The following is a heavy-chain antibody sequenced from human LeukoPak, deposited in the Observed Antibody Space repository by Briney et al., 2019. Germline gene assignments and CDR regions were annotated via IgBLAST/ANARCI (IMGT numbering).Heavy chain of an antibody. D-gene: IGHD2-15*01. J-gene: IGHJ6*04. Sequence: GGSLRLSCAASGFTFSSYAVHWVRQAPGKGLEWVAVISYDGSNKYYADSVKGRFTISRDNSKNTLYLQMNSLRAEDTAVYYCAKPVGYCSGGSCYYYYGMDVWGKGTTVTVSS. V-gene: IGHV3-30*18. CDR2: ISYDGSNK. CDR3: AKPVGYCSGGSCYYYYGMDV. CDR1: GFTFSSYA.